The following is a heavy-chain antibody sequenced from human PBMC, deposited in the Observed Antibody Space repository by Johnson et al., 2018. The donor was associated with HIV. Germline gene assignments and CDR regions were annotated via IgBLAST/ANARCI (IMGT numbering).Heavy chain of an antibody. CDR3: ARAGGSSLAFDI. D-gene: IGHD6-6*01. Sequence: VQLVESGGGLVQPGGSLRLSCAASGFTFSSYAMHWVRQAPGKGLEYVSAISSDGGSTYYANSVKGRFTISRDNSKNTLYLQMGSLRAEDMAVYYCARAGGSSLAFDIWGQGTMVTVS. CDR2: ISSDGGST. J-gene: IGHJ3*02. V-gene: IGHV3-64*01. CDR1: GFTFSSYA.